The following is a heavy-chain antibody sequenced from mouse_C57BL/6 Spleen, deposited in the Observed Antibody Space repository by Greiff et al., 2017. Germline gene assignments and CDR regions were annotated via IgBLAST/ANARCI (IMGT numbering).Heavy chain of an antibody. V-gene: IGHV1-80*01. Sequence: QVQLQQSGAELVTPGASVKISCKASGYAFSSYWMNLVKQRPGKGLEWIGQLYPGDGDTNYNGKFKGKATLTADKSSSTAYMQLSSLTSEDSAVYFCARGGDYYGSSYFDYWGQGTTLTVSS. CDR1: GYAFSSYW. CDR2: LYPGDGDT. J-gene: IGHJ2*01. D-gene: IGHD1-1*01. CDR3: ARGGDYYGSSYFDY.